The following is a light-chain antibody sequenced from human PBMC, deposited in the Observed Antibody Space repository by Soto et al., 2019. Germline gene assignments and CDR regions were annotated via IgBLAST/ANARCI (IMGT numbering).Light chain of an antibody. Sequence: QSVLTQPPSVSEAPRQRVTISCSGSSSNIGNNAVNWYQQLPGKAPKLLIYYDDLLPSGVSGRISGSTSGTSASLAISGLHSEDEADYYCAAWDDSLNGQVFGGGTKLTVL. CDR3: AAWDDSLNGQV. CDR2: YDD. CDR1: SSNIGNNA. J-gene: IGLJ2*01. V-gene: IGLV1-36*01.